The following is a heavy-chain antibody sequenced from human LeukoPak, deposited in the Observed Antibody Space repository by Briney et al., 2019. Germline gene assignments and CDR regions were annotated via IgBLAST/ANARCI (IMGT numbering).Heavy chain of an antibody. J-gene: IGHJ6*02. V-gene: IGHV3-15*04. CDR2: TVSEIDGGTT. D-gene: IGHD1-7*01. CDR1: GFTFNYAW. Sequence: GGSLRLSCAASGFTFNYAWMSWVRQVPGKGLEWVGQTVSEIDGGTTDYATPVKGRFTISRDDSKGTLYLQMNSLKIENTAVYYCTTDEDWNYARKDVWGQGATVIVSS. CDR3: TTDEDWNYARKDV.